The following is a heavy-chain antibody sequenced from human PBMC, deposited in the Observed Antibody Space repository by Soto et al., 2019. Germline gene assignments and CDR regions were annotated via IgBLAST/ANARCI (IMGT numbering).Heavy chain of an antibody. CDR2: FDPEDGET. CDR3: APVLHVGIGNYRN. J-gene: IGHJ2*01. Sequence: SVWVSCKTSGYTLTELSRNWVRQAPGEGLEWMGGFDPEDGETIYAQKFQGRVTMTEDTSTDTAYMELGSLRSENTAVYYCAPVLHVGIGNYRNRGR. V-gene: IGHV1-24*01. D-gene: IGHD3-3*02. CDR1: GYTLTELS.